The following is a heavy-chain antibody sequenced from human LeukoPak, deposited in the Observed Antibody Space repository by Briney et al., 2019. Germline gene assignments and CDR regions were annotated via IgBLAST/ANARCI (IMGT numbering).Heavy chain of an antibody. D-gene: IGHD4-17*01. CDR1: GGTFNNSA. CDR2: IMPLFGTA. V-gene: IGHV1-69*05. J-gene: IGHJ5*02. CDR3: ARDVHGDYGSGWFDP. Sequence: ASVKVSCKTSGGTFNNSAISWVRQAPGQGLEWLGGIMPLFGTAGYAQKFQGRVTITKDESTRTVYLELTSLTSYDTAVYYCARDVHGDYGSGWFDPWGPGTLVSVSS.